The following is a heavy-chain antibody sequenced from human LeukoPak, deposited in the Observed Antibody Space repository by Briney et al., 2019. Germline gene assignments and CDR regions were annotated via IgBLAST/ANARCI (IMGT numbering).Heavy chain of an antibody. D-gene: IGHD4-17*01. J-gene: IGHJ4*02. CDR2: ISTSSSYI. CDR3: ARADTTGGYYFDY. Sequence: GGSLRLSCAASGITFTSSSMTWVRQAPGKVLEWVSSISTSSSYIYFADSLKGRFTISRDNAKNSLYLQMNSLRAEHTAVYYCARADTTGGYYFDYWGQGTLVTVSS. CDR1: GITFTSSS. V-gene: IGHV3-21*01.